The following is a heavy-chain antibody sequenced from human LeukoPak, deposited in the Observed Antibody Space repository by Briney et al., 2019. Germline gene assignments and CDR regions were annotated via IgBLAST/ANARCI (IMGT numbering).Heavy chain of an antibody. CDR2: INPNSGGT. CDR3: ARGSDYDFWSGTVKNYYYYYYMDV. J-gene: IGHJ6*03. CDR1: GYTFTGYY. Sequence: ASVKVSCKASGYTFTGYYMHWVRQAPGQGLEWMGWINPNSGGTNYAQKFQGRVTMTRDTSISTAYMELSRLRSDDTAVYYCARGSDYDFWSGTVKNYYYYYYMDVWGKGTTVTVSS. V-gene: IGHV1-2*02. D-gene: IGHD3-3*01.